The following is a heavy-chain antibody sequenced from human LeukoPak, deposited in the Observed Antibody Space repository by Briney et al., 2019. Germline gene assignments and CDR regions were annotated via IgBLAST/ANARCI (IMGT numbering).Heavy chain of an antibody. D-gene: IGHD3-3*01. CDR1: GGTFSSYA. CDR3: ARGKAPYDFWSGYYTWEVFDY. Sequence: ASVKVSCKASGGTFSSYAISWVRQAPGQGLEWMGGIIPIFGTANYAQKFQGRVTITADESTSTAYMELSSLRSEDTAVYYCARGKAPYDFWSGYYTWEVFDYWAREPWSPSPQ. J-gene: IGHJ4*02. V-gene: IGHV1-69*13. CDR2: IIPIFGTA.